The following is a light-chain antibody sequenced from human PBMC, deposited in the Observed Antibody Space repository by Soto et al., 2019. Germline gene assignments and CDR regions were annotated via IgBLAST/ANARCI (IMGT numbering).Light chain of an antibody. V-gene: IGLV4-69*01. CDR1: SGHTNYA. Sequence: HPVLTQSPSASASLGASVNLTCTLSSGHTNYAIAWHQQQPEKGPRYLMRLNTDGSQRKGDGVPDRFSGSTSGAERYLTISSLQSEDEADYYCQTWGTGAAVFGGGTQLTVL. CDR2: LNTDGSQ. CDR3: QTWGTGAAV. J-gene: IGLJ7*01.